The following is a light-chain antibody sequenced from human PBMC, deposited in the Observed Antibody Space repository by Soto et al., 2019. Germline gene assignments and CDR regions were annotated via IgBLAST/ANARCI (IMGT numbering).Light chain of an antibody. V-gene: IGLV2-23*01. CDR1: SNDVGRYNL. CDR3: CAYAGSGTVV. J-gene: IGLJ3*02. CDR2: EAT. Sequence: QSALTQPASVSGSPEQSITISCTGTSNDVGRYNLVSWYQQHPGKDPKVMIYEATKRPSGVSNRFSGSKSGNTASLTISGLQAEDEADYYCCAYAGSGTVVFGGGTKLTVL.